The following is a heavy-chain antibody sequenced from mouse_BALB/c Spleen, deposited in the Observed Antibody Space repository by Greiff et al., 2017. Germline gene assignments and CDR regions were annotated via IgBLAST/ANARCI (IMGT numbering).Heavy chain of an antibody. CDR3: ARDYYYGSSYDWYCDV. Sequence: VQLQQSGPGLVAPSQSLSITCTVSGFSLTGYGVNWVRQPPGKGLEWLGMIWGDGSTDYNSALKSRLSISKDNSKSQVFLKMNSLQTDDTARYYCARDYYYGSSYDWYCDVWGAGTTVTVSS. CDR2: IWGDGST. J-gene: IGHJ1*01. V-gene: IGHV2-6-7*01. D-gene: IGHD1-1*01. CDR1: GFSLTGYG.